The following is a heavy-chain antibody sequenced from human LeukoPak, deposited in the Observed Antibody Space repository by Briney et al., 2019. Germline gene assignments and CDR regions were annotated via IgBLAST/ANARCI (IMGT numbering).Heavy chain of an antibody. D-gene: IGHD3-10*01. CDR2: IKRSRDDGTP. J-gene: IGHJ4*02. Sequence: GGSLRLSCATSGFTFSDAWMSWVRQAPGQGLEWVGRIKRSRDDGTPNYAAPVQGRFTISRDDSTDTLYLQMNSLKSEDTAEYYCTTGRLLWLGESPYFNSWGQGTLVIVSS. V-gene: IGHV3-15*01. CDR1: GFTFSDAW. CDR3: TTGRLLWLGESPYFNS.